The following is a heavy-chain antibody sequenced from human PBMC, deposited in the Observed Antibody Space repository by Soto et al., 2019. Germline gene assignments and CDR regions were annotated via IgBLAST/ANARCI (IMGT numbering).Heavy chain of an antibody. D-gene: IGHD2-15*01. CDR3: VNGGCSGGSCYPWISWFDP. V-gene: IGHV4-59*08. J-gene: IGHJ5*02. CDR1: GGSFSGYY. Sequence: SETLSLTCAVYGGSFSGYYWSWIRQPPGKGLEWIGYIYYSGSTKYNPSLKSRVTISVDTSKNQFSLKLSSVTAAGTAVYYCVNGGCSGGSCYPWISWFDPWGQGTLVTVSS. CDR2: IYYSGST.